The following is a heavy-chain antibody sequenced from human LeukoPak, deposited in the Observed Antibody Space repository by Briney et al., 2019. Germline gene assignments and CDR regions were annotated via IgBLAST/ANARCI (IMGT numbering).Heavy chain of an antibody. D-gene: IGHD6-6*01. V-gene: IGHV4-31*03. CDR1: GGSISSGGYY. J-gene: IGHJ4*02. CDR2: IYYSGST. Sequence: SETLSLTCTVSGGSISSGGYYWSWIRHHPGKGLEWIGYIYYSGSTYYNPSLKSRVTISVDTSKNQFSLKLSSVTAADTAVYYCARESGIAARPWGRYFDYWGQGTLVTVSS. CDR3: ARESGIAARPWGRYFDY.